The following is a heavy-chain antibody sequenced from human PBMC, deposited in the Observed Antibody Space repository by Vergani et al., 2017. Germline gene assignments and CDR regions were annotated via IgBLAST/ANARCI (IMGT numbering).Heavy chain of an antibody. CDR1: GGTFSSYA. Sequence: QVQLVQSGAEVKKPGSSVKVSCKASGGTFSSYAISWVRQAPGQGLEWMGGIIPIFGTANYAQKFQGRVTITADESTSTAYMELSSLSSGDTAVYYCARGNSVAGWAAAYDGWFDPWGQGTLVTVSS. CDR3: ARGNSVAGWAAAYDGWFDP. J-gene: IGHJ5*02. CDR2: IIPIFGTA. D-gene: IGHD6-19*01. V-gene: IGHV1-69*01.